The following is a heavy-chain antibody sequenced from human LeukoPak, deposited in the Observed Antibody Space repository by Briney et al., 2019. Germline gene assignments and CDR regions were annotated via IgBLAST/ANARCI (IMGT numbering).Heavy chain of an antibody. CDR1: GGSISSYY. CDR3: ASTRGSVDAFDI. Sequence: SETLSLTCTVSGGSISSYYWSWIRQPPGKGLEWIGYIYYSGSTNYNPSLKSRVTISVDTSKNQFSLQLNSVTPEDTAVYYCASTRGSVDAFDIWGQGTMVTVSS. CDR2: IYYSGST. J-gene: IGHJ3*02. V-gene: IGHV4-59*12. D-gene: IGHD3-16*01.